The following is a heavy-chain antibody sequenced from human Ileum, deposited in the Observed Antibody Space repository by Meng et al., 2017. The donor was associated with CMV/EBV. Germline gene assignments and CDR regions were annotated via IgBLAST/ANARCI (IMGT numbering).Heavy chain of an antibody. Sequence: SGVSMTSGDSYWSWIRPSPGKGLEWTVYIYHTGNTHYAPSIKSRVTISVDTSKNQYSLKLTSVTAADSAVYYCAGGLIAFGGSVLDSWGQGSLVTVSS. J-gene: IGHJ4*02. CDR3: AGGLIAFGGSVLDS. D-gene: IGHD3-16*01. V-gene: IGHV4-30-4*01. CDR1: GVSMTSGDSY. CDR2: IYHTGNT.